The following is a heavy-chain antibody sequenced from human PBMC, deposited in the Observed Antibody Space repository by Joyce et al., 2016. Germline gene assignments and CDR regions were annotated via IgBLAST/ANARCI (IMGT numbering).Heavy chain of an antibody. Sequence: EVQLVESGGGLAQPGGSLRLSCAASGFDFRTYEMDWVRQAPGKGLEWIAYISSSGGDNIYCADSVKGRFSISRDNVRNSLDLHMGSPRVEDTAVYYCARMSKINYFFDFWGQGTLVTVSS. V-gene: IGHV3-48*03. CDR3: ARMSKINYFFDF. CDR1: GFDFRTYE. CDR2: ISSSGGDNI. D-gene: IGHD3-10*01. J-gene: IGHJ4*02.